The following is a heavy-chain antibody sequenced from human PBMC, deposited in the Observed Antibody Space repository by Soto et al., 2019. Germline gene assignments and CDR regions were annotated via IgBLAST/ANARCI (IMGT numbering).Heavy chain of an antibody. J-gene: IGHJ6*02. Sequence: ASGPTLVNPTQTLTLTCTFSGFSLSTSGMCVSWIRQPPGKALEWLALVDWDDDKYYSTSLKTRLTISKDTSKNQVVLTMTNMDPVDTATYYCARIAAAHYYYYGMDVWGQGTTVTVSS. CDR2: VDWDDDK. D-gene: IGHD6-13*01. CDR1: GFSLSTSGMC. CDR3: ARIAAAHYYYYGMDV. V-gene: IGHV2-70*01.